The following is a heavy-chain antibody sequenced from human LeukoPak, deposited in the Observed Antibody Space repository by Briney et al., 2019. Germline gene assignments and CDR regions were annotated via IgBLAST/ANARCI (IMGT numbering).Heavy chain of an antibody. V-gene: IGHV4-34*01. Sequence: SETLSLTCAVSGGSFSDYYWSWIRQSPGKGLEWIGEINHDGSTTYNPSLKRRVTISLDTSKIQFSLNLTSVTAADTAVYYCARGSVPTYWGQGTLVTVSS. CDR3: ARGSVPTY. CDR2: INHDGST. CDR1: GGSFSDYY. J-gene: IGHJ4*02.